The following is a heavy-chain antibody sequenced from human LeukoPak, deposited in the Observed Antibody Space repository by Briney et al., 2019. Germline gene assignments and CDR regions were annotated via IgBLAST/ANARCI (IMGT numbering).Heavy chain of an antibody. D-gene: IGHD1-26*01. CDR2: IYYSGST. J-gene: IGHJ4*02. CDR1: GGSISSSSYY. V-gene: IGHV4-39*01. CDR3: ARTQSQSGSYRYYFGY. Sequence: SETLSLTCTVSGGSISSSSYYWGWIRQPPGKGLEWIGSIYYSGSTYYNPSLKSRVTISVDTSKNQFSLKLSSATAADTAVYYCARTQSQSGSYRYYFGYWGQGTLVTVSS.